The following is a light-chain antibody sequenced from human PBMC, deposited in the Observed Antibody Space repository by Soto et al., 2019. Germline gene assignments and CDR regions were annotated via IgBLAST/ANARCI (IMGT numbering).Light chain of an antibody. CDR2: GTS. CDR3: QQYNNWPRT. Sequence: EIVLTQSPGTLSLSPGERVTLSCRASQSVNSNLAWYQQKAAQAPRLLIYGTSTRATGIPARFSGSGSGTDFTLTISSLQFEDFAVYYCQQYNNWPRTFGQGTKVDIK. CDR1: QSVNSN. J-gene: IGKJ1*01. V-gene: IGKV3-15*01.